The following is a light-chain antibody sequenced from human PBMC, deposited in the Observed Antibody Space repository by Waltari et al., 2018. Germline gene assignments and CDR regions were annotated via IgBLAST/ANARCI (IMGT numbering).Light chain of an antibody. CDR3: WLAYSSGVV. Sequence: QAVVTQEPSLPVSPGGTVTLTCGSSTGTVTRGHYPYWVQQKPGQAPRTLIYASYMKNSWTPDRFSGSRIGGKAALTLSGAQAEDEADYYCWLAYSSGVVYGGGTKLAVL. CDR1: TGTVTRGHY. V-gene: IGLV7-46*01. CDR2: ASY. J-gene: IGLJ2*01.